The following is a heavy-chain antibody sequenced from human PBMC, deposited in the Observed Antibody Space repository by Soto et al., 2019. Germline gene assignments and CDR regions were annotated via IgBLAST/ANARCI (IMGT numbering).Heavy chain of an antibody. D-gene: IGHD3-16*02. V-gene: IGHV1-69*08. CDR2: IIPILGIA. CDR1: GGTFSSYT. CDR3: AREPDYDYSWGSYRPNNDAFDI. Sequence: QVQLVQSGAEVKKPGSSVKVSCKASGGTFSSYTISWVRQAPGQGLEWMGRIIPILGIANYAQKFQGRVTITADKSTSTAYMELSRLRSEDTAVYYCAREPDYDYSWGSYRPNNDAFDIWGQGTMVTVSS. J-gene: IGHJ3*02.